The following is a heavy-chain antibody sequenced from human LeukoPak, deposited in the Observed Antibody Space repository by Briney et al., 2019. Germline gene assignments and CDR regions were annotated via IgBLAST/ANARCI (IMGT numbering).Heavy chain of an antibody. CDR1: GFIFSSYW. D-gene: IGHD3-10*01. CDR2: INSDGSST. V-gene: IGHV3-74*01. CDR3: ARAPGSNKHFEY. J-gene: IGHJ4*02. Sequence: PGGSLRLSCAASGFIFSSYWMHWVRQAPGKGLVWVSRINSDGSSTTYADSAKGRFTISRDNAKNTLYLQMNSLRAEDTAVYYCARAPGSNKHFEYWGQGTLVTVSS.